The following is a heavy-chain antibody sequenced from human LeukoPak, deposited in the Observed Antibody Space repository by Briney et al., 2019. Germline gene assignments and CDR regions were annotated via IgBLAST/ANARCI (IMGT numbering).Heavy chain of an antibody. Sequence: GGSLRLSCAASGFTFDDYAMHWVRQGPGKGLEWVSGICWNSGTIGYADSVKGRFTISRDNAKNSLYLQMNSLRAEDTALYYCAKSAPGGNPFDYWGQGTLVTVSS. CDR1: GFTFDDYA. CDR2: ICWNSGTI. J-gene: IGHJ4*02. V-gene: IGHV3-9*01. D-gene: IGHD4-23*01. CDR3: AKSAPGGNPFDY.